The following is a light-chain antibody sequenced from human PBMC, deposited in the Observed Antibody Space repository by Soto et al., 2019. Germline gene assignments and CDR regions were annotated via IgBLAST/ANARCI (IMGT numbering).Light chain of an antibody. CDR2: AAS. Sequence: DIQMTQSQSSLSASVGDRVSVTCLASQSISSYLNWYQQKPGKAPKLLIYAASSLQSGVPSRFSGSGSGTDFTLTISSLQPEDFATYYCQQSYSTLWTFGQGTKVDIK. J-gene: IGKJ1*01. CDR1: QSISSY. CDR3: QQSYSTLWT. V-gene: IGKV1-39*01.